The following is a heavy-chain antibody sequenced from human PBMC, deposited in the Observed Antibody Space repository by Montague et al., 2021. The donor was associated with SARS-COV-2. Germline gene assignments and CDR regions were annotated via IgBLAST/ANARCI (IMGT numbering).Heavy chain of an antibody. CDR3: ARARARYFVAGCVNWFDY. V-gene: IGHV4-59*01. J-gene: IGHJ4*02. CDR1: GGSITTYY. CDR2: IYYTGNT. D-gene: IGHD1-1*01. Sequence: SETLSLTCTVSGGSITTYYWTWIRQPPGKGLEWIGHIYYTGNTKYNPSLKSRVTISVDTSKNQFSLKLKSVTAADTAVYYCARARARYFVAGCVNWFDYWGQGALVTVSS.